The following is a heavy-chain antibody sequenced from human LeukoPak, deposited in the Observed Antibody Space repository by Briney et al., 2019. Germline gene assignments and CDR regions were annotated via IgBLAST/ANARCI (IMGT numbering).Heavy chain of an antibody. CDR3: ARGTIFGVVITLNWFDP. V-gene: IGHV4-34*01. Sequence: PSETLSLTCAVDGGSFSGYYWSWIRQPPGKGLEWIGEINHSGSTNYNPSLKSRVTMSVDTSKNQFSLKLSSVTAADTAVYYCARGTIFGVVITLNWFDPWGQGTLVTVSS. CDR1: GGSFSGYY. D-gene: IGHD3-3*01. J-gene: IGHJ5*02. CDR2: INHSGST.